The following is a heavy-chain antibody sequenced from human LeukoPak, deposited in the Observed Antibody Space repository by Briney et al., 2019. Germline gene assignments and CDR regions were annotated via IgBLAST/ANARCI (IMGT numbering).Heavy chain of an antibody. J-gene: IGHJ4*02. CDR1: GFTFSDYW. V-gene: IGHV3-74*01. Sequence: GGSLRLSCAASGFTFSDYWIHWVRQAPGKGLVWVSRINTDGSITNYADSVKGRFSISRDNAKNTLYLQMSSLRAEDTAVYYCARDRGPRTGFMVREAYDYWGQGTLVTVSP. CDR2: INTDGSIT. CDR3: ARDRGPRTGFMVREAYDY. D-gene: IGHD3-10*01.